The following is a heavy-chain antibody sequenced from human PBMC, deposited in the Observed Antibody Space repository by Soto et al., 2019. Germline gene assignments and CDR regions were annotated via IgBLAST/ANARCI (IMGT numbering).Heavy chain of an antibody. J-gene: IGHJ4*02. Sequence: QVQLVQSGAEVKKPGASVKVSCKASGYTFTSYGISWVRQAPGQGLEWMGWISAYNGNTNYAQKLQGRVTMTTDTATSTAYMELRSLTSDDTAVSYCVVAAQPYYFYYWGQGTLVTVSS. V-gene: IGHV1-18*01. CDR3: VVAAQPYYFYY. D-gene: IGHD2-15*01. CDR2: ISAYNGNT. CDR1: GYTFTSYG.